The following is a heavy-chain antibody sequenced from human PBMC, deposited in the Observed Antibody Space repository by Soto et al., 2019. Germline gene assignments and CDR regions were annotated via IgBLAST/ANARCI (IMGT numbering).Heavy chain of an antibody. CDR3: ATEAAGIDY. CDR2: ISGSGGST. D-gene: IGHD6-13*01. CDR1: GFTFSSYA. V-gene: IGHV3-23*01. J-gene: IGHJ4*01. Sequence: EVQLLESGGGLVQPGGSLRLSCAASGFTFSSYAMSWVRQAPGKGLEWVSAISGSGGSTYYADSVNGRFTIYRDNSKNKLYFHMNSLRAEDTAVYYCATEAAGIDYCGHGTLVTVSS.